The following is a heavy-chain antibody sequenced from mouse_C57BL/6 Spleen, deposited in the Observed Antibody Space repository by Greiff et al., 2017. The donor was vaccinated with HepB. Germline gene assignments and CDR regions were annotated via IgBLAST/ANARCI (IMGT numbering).Heavy chain of an antibody. CDR2: INYDGSST. J-gene: IGHJ1*03. Sequence: DVHLVESEGGLVQPGSSMKLSCTASGFTFSDYYMAWVRQVPEKGLEWVAHINYDGSSTDYLDSLKSRFIISRDDAKNVLYLQMSSLKSEDTATYDCAGVWGYVDWYFEGWGTGTTVTVSS. V-gene: IGHV5-16*01. D-gene: IGHD3-1*01. CDR3: AGVWGYVDWYFEG. CDR1: GFTFSDYY.